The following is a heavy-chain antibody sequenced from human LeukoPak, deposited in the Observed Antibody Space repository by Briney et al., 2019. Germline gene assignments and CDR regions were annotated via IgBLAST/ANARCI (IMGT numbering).Heavy chain of an antibody. Sequence: GGSLRLSCAASGFTFSSYAMSWVRQAPGKGLEWVSAISGSGGSTYYADSVKGRSTISRDNSQNTLYLQMNSLRAEDTAVYYCAKYQPDSSGYYQPVYYYYGMDVWGQGTTVTVSS. V-gene: IGHV3-23*01. CDR1: GFTFSSYA. CDR3: AKYQPDSSGYYQPVYYYYGMDV. CDR2: ISGSGGST. J-gene: IGHJ6*02. D-gene: IGHD3-22*01.